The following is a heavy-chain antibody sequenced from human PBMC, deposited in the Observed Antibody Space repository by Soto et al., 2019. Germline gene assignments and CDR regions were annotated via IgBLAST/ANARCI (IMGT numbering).Heavy chain of an antibody. V-gene: IGHV1-3*01. CDR3: ARLRDYYDSSGYFSEALDF. D-gene: IGHD3-22*01. J-gene: IGHJ4*02. CDR2: INADNGNT. Sequence: ASVKVSCKASGYTFTSYAMHWVRQAPGQRPEWMGWINADNGNTKYSQNYQGRVTITRDTSKNQFSLQLNSVTPEDTAVYFCARLRDYYDSSGYFSEALDFWGQGTLVTVSS. CDR1: GYTFTSYA.